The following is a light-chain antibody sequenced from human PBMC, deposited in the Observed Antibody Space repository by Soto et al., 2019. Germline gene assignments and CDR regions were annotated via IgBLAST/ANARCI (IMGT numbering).Light chain of an antibody. CDR1: QTISIW. CDR2: KAS. CDR3: QQSYSTPIT. J-gene: IGKJ5*01. V-gene: IGKV1-5*03. Sequence: IQMTQAPSTLSVSLGEIVTITFRASQTISIWLAWYQQKPLKAPKLLIYKASTLKSGVPSRFSGSGSGTDFTLTINSLQPEDFATYYCQQSYSTPITFGQGTRLEIK.